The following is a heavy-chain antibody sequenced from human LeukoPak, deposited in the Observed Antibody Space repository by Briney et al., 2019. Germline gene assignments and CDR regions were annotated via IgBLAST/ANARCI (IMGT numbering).Heavy chain of an antibody. CDR3: ARSIRGGIQPWLREYYYYYIDV. CDR2: ISSISSYI. D-gene: IGHD5-18*01. J-gene: IGHJ6*03. V-gene: IGHV3-21*01. CDR1: GFTFSSYS. Sequence: GGSLRLSCAASGFTFSSYSMDWVRQAQGKGLEWVSFISSISSYINYAGLVKGRFTISRHNAKNSLYLQINCLRAKHPGMTFFARSIRGGIQPWLREYYYYYIDVWGKGTTVTISS.